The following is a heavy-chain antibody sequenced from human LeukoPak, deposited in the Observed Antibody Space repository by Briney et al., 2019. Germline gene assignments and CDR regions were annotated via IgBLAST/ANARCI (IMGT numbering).Heavy chain of an antibody. CDR2: ISGTGGDT. Sequence: GGSLRLSCAASGFIFSNFPMTWVRQTPGKGLEGVSSISGTGGDTYYTDSVKGRFTISRDNSKNTLYLQMNSLRAEDTAVYYCASPYSSSWTPLGFSYYYYGMDVWGQGTTVTVSS. J-gene: IGHJ6*02. D-gene: IGHD6-13*01. V-gene: IGHV3-23*01. CDR3: ASPYSSSWTPLGFSYYYYGMDV. CDR1: GFIFSNFP.